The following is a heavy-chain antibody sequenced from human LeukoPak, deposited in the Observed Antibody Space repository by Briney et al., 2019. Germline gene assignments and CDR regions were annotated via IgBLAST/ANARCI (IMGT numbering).Heavy chain of an antibody. CDR2: IKSKTDGGTT. Sequence: PGGSLRLSCAASGFTFSNAWMSWVRQAPGKGLGWVGRIKSKTDGGTTDYAAPVKGRFTISRDDSKSTLYLQMNSLKTEDTAVYYCTTDPSTYYYGSGSYPTNYWGQGTLVTVSS. D-gene: IGHD3-10*01. V-gene: IGHV3-15*01. CDR3: TTDPSTYYYGSGSYPTNY. CDR1: GFTFSNAW. J-gene: IGHJ4*02.